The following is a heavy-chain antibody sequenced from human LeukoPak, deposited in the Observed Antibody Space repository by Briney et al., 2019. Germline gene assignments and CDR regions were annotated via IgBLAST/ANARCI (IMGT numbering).Heavy chain of an antibody. V-gene: IGHV3-33*01. Sequence: GGSLRLSCAASGFTFNMYGMHWARQAPGKGLEWVAVIWHDGSEKYYGDSAKSRFTISRDNTKNTLYLQMNSLRAEDTAVYYCAREPSPFHYERSGNMDSWGQGTLVTVSS. CDR2: IWHDGSEK. CDR3: AREPSPFHYERSGNMDS. J-gene: IGHJ4*02. D-gene: IGHD1-26*01. CDR1: GFTFNMYG.